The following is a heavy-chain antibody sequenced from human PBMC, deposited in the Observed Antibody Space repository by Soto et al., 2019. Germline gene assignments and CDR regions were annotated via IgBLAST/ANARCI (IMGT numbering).Heavy chain of an antibody. Sequence: EVQLLQSGGGLVQPGGSLRLSCAASGFTFSSYAMSWVRQAPGKGLEWASTISGTGGSTCYPDSVKGRFTISRDNSKNTVYLQMNSLRAEDAAVYYCAKEMTSGYYLFDYWGQGTLVTVSS. J-gene: IGHJ4*02. CDR3: AKEMTSGYYLFDY. CDR1: GFTFSSYA. D-gene: IGHD3-22*01. V-gene: IGHV3-23*01. CDR2: ISGTGGST.